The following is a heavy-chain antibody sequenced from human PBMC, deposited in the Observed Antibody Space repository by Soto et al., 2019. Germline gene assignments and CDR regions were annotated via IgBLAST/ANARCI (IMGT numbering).Heavy chain of an antibody. CDR3: AREVVVVAAWYFDL. Sequence: QVQLQESGPGLVKPSQTLSLTCTVSGGSISSDSYYWSWILHHPGKGLEWIGYISYRGSAYYNPSLESRVTISVDTSKNQFSLKLSSVTAADTAVYYCAREVVVVAAWYFDLWGRGTLVTVSS. CDR1: GGSISSDSYY. D-gene: IGHD2-15*01. V-gene: IGHV4-31*03. J-gene: IGHJ2*01. CDR2: ISYRGSA.